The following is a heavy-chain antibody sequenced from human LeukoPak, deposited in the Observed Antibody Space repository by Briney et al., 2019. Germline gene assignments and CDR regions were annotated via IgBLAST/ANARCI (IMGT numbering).Heavy chain of an antibody. CDR3: ARSCSSTSCPEDYYGMDV. D-gene: IGHD2-2*01. CDR2: INSDGSST. Sequence: GGSLRLSCAASGFTFSSYWMHWVRQAPGKGLVWVSRINSDGSSTSYADSVKGRFTISRDNAQNTLYLQMNSLRAEHTAVYYCARSCSSTSCPEDYYGMDVWGQGTTVTVSS. V-gene: IGHV3-74*01. CDR1: GFTFSSYW. J-gene: IGHJ6*02.